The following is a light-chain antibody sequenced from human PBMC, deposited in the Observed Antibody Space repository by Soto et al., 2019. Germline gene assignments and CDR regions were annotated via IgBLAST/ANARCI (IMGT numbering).Light chain of an antibody. CDR3: QQYSASPRT. Sequence: EIMLTQSPGTLSLSPGESATLSCRASQSISNNYVAWFQQKPGQAPRLLIFGASSRATGIPDRFSGSGSGTDFTLSISRLEPEDFAVYYCQQYSASPRTFGRGTTVEIK. J-gene: IGKJ4*02. CDR1: QSISNNY. CDR2: GAS. V-gene: IGKV3-20*01.